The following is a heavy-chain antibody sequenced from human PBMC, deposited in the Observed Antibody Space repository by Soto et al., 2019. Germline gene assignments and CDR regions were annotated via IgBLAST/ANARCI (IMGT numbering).Heavy chain of an antibody. CDR2: IYYSGST. CDR3: ARDLVGLRGPLERHSRDPASAFDI. V-gene: IGHV4-59*01. CDR1: GGSISSYY. Sequence: SETLSLTCTVSGGSISSYYWSWIRQPPGKGLEWIGYIYYSGSTNYNPSLKSRVTISVDTSKNQFSLKLSSVTAADTAVYYCARDLVGLRGPLERHSRDPASAFDIWGQGTMVTVSS. J-gene: IGHJ3*02. D-gene: IGHD1-1*01.